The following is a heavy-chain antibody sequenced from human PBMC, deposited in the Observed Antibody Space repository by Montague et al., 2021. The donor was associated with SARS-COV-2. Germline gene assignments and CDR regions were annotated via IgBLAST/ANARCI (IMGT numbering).Heavy chain of an antibody. J-gene: IGHJ4*02. Sequence: TLSLTCTVSGGSISSGDYFWNWIRQTPGKGLEWIGYTYNNDXTXYTXSLESRVSISVDMSKNQFSLKLSSVTAADTAVYYCARIGGWAGAFWGQGTLVTGSS. D-gene: IGHD6-19*01. CDR3: ARIGGWAGAF. CDR2: TYNNDXT. V-gene: IGHV4-30-4*08. CDR1: GGSISSGDYF.